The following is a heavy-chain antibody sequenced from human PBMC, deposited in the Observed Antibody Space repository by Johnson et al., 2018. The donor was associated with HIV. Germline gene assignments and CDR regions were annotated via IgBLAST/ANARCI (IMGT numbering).Heavy chain of an antibody. V-gene: IGHV3-53*01. CDR1: GFIVSNNY. Sequence: EVQLVESGGGLVQPGGSLRLSSAASGFIVSNNYMSWVRHAPGKGLEWVSIIYSDGSTYYADSVKGRFTISRDNSKNTVYLQMTSLRAEETAVYYCARVALTVACIAFDTLDGWGQGTMVIVSS. D-gene: IGHD6-19*01. CDR3: ARVALTVACIAFDTLDG. CDR2: IYSDGST. J-gene: IGHJ3*01.